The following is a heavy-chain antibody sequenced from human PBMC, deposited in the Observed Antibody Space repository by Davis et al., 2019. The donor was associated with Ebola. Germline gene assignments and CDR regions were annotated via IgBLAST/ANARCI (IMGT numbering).Heavy chain of an antibody. Sequence: GGSLRLSCAASGFTFSSYGMHWVRQAPGKGLEWVAVIWYDGSNKYYADSVKGRFTISRDNSKNTLYLEMNSLRAEDTAVYYCVVGATSYYFDYWGQGTLVTVSS. V-gene: IGHV3-33*01. J-gene: IGHJ4*02. CDR1: GFTFSSYG. CDR2: IWYDGSNK. CDR3: VVGATSYYFDY. D-gene: IGHD1-26*01.